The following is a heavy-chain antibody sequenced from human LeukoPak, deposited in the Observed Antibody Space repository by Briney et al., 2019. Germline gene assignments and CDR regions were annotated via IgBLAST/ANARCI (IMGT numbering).Heavy chain of an antibody. Sequence: PSETLSLTCAVYGGSFSGYYWSWIRQPPGKGLEWIGEINHSGSTNYNPSLKSRVTISVDTSKNQFSLKLSSVTAADTAVYYCARVGSRDSSGYYPSHYYYYMDVWGKGTTVTVSS. CDR1: GGSFSGYY. CDR2: INHSGST. D-gene: IGHD3-22*01. V-gene: IGHV4-34*01. CDR3: ARVGSRDSSGYYPSHYYYYMDV. J-gene: IGHJ6*03.